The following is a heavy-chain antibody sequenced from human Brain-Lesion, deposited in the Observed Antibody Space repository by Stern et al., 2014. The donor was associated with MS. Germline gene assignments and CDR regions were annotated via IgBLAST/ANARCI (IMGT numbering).Heavy chain of an antibody. CDR3: ARDKEDTNMAFRYFDN. Sequence: QVQLVESGPGLVKPSQTLSLTCTVSGGSVGSGSYDWSWIRQPAGKGLEWIGRIYPTGSTYYNPSLKSRVSLSIDTSKNHFPLKLTSVTAADTAVYYCARDKEDTNMAFRYFDNWGQGTLVTVSS. D-gene: IGHD5-18*01. CDR1: GGSVGSGSYD. CDR2: IYPTGST. J-gene: IGHJ4*02. V-gene: IGHV4-61*02.